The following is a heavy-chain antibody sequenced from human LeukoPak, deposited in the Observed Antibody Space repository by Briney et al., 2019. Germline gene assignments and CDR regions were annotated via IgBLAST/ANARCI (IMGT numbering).Heavy chain of an antibody. Sequence: PSETLSLTCTVSGGSISSSSYYWGWIRQPPGKGLEWIGSIYYSGSTYYNPSLKSRVTISVDTSKNQFSLKLSAVTAADTAVYYCARHGLGYYPYYFDYWGQGTLVTASS. V-gene: IGHV4-39*01. J-gene: IGHJ4*02. CDR3: ARHGLGYYPYYFDY. CDR2: IYYSGST. CDR1: GGSISSSSYY. D-gene: IGHD3-22*01.